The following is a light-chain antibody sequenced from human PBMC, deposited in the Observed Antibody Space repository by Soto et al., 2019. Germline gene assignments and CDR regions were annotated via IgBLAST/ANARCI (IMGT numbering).Light chain of an antibody. Sequence: QLVLTQSPSASASLGASVKRTCTLSSGHSSYAIAWHQQQPEKGPRNLMKLNSDGSHSKGDGIPDRFSGSSSGAERYLTISSLQSEDEADYYCQTWGTGIPWVFGGGTKLTVL. CDR2: LNSDGSH. V-gene: IGLV4-69*01. CDR3: QTWGTGIPWV. CDR1: SGHSSYA. J-gene: IGLJ3*02.